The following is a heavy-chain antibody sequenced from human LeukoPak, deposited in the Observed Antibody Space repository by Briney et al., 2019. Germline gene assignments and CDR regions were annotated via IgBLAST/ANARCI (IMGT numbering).Heavy chain of an antibody. CDR3: AREIRRIGRVAAADYFDY. J-gene: IGHJ4*02. D-gene: IGHD6-13*01. CDR1: GFTFSSYW. CDR2: IDSDGSST. Sequence: QSGGSLRLSCAASGFTFSSYWMHWVRQAPGKGLVWVSRIDSDGSSTSYADSVKGRFTISRDNAKNTLYLQMNSLRAEDTAVYYCAREIRRIGRVAAADYFDYWGQGTLVTVSS. V-gene: IGHV3-74*01.